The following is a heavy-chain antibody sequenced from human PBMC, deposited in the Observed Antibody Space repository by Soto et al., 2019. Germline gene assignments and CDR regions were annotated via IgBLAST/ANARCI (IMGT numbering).Heavy chain of an antibody. CDR2: IDATSNII. CDR1: GFAFSSYE. Sequence: EVQLVESGGGLVWPGGSLTLSCAASGFAFSSYEMNWVRQAPGKGLEWVSYIDATSNIIHYADSVEGRFTISRDNFKNSVFLQMNSLGAEDTAVYYCARDRWHRDWHPGAFDIWGRGTMVTVSS. V-gene: IGHV3-48*03. D-gene: IGHD3-9*01. CDR3: ARDRWHRDWHPGAFDI. J-gene: IGHJ3*02.